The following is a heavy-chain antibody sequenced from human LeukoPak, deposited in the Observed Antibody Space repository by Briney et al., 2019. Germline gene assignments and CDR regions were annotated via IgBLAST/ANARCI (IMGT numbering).Heavy chain of an antibody. V-gene: IGHV4-59*01. CDR2: IYYSGTT. J-gene: IGHJ4*02. D-gene: IGHD4-11*01. CDR3: ARDGLPFD. CDR1: GGSISNYY. Sequence: SETLSLTCTVSGGSISNYYWNWIRQPPGKGLEWLGYIYYSGTTNFNPSLKSRVTVSVDMSKNQFSLKLSSVTAADTAVYYCARDGLPFDWGQGTLVTVSS.